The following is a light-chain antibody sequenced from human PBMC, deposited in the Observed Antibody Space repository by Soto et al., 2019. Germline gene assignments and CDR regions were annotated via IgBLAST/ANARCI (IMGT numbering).Light chain of an antibody. CDR1: QSVSSY. J-gene: IGKJ1*01. V-gene: IGKV3-11*01. CDR2: EAS. CDR3: QQRSDWPWT. Sequence: EIVLTHSPATLSLSPGERATLSCSASQSVSSYLAWYQQKPGQAPRLLMYEASNRATGIPARFSGGGSGTDFTLTISSLEPEDFAVYYCQQRSDWPWTFGQGTKVDIK.